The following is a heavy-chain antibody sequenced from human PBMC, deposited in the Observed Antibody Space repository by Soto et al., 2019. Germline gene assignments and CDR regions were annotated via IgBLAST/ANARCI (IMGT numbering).Heavy chain of an antibody. CDR3: ARALGLRFRVDYYYGMDV. Sequence: QHGGSLELGCAASGLTVSSYEMNWVRQAPGKGLEWVSYISSSGSTIYYADSVKGRFTISRDNAKNSLYLQMNSLRAEDTAVYYCARALGLRFRVDYYYGMDVWGQGTTVTVSS. J-gene: IGHJ6*02. V-gene: IGHV3-48*03. CDR2: ISSSGSTI. CDR1: GLTVSSYE. D-gene: IGHD5-12*01.